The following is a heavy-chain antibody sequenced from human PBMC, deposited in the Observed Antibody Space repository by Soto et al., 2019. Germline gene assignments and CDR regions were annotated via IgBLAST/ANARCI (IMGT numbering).Heavy chain of an antibody. CDR1: GYTFSGYY. D-gene: IGHD2-2*02. CDR2: INPNSGGT. Sequence: ASVKVSCKASGYTFSGYYIHWLRQAPGQGLEWMGWINPNSGGTNYAQKFQGRVTVTRDTPTSTAYMELSRLTSDDTAVYYCARSLTEGYCTITGCYTRPLYGMDVWGQGTTVTVS. V-gene: IGHV1-2*02. J-gene: IGHJ6*02. CDR3: ARSLTEGYCTITGCYTRPLYGMDV.